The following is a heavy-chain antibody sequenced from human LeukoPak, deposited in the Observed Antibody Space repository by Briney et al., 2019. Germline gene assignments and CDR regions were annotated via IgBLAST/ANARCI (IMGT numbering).Heavy chain of an antibody. CDR2: ISSSGSTI. D-gene: IGHD2-2*01. CDR3: AKDPYGTRYFDY. Sequence: GGSLRLSCAASGFTFSDYYMSWIRQAPGKGLEWVSYISSSGSTIYHADSVKGRFTISRDNAKNSLYLQMNSLRAEDTAVYYCAKDPYGTRYFDYWGQGTLVTVSS. J-gene: IGHJ4*02. V-gene: IGHV3-11*01. CDR1: GFTFSDYY.